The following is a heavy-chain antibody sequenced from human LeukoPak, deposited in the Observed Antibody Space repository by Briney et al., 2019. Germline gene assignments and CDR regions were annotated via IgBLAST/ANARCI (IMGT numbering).Heavy chain of an antibody. J-gene: IGHJ4*02. CDR3: GTGSGWSYYFDY. Sequence: PGGSLRLSCAASGSTFSSHWMSWVRQAPGKGLEWVATIKEDGSEKYYVDSVKGRFTISRDNARNSLFLQMNSLRVEDTAVYYCGTGSGWSYYFDYWGQGTLVTVSS. V-gene: IGHV3-7*01. CDR2: IKEDGSEK. D-gene: IGHD6-19*01. CDR1: GSTFSSHW.